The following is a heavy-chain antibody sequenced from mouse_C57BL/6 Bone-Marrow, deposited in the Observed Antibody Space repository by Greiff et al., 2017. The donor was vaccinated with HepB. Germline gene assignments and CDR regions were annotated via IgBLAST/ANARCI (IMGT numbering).Heavy chain of an antibody. CDR2: IYPGSGNT. CDR3: ARGYYGSLYYFDY. CDR1: GYTFTDYY. Sequence: VQLQESGAELVRPGASVKLSCKASGYTFTDYYINWVKQRAGQGLEWIARIYPGSGNTYYNEKFKGKATLTAEKSSSTAYMQLSSLTSEDSAVYFCARGYYGSLYYFDYWGQGTTLTVSS. J-gene: IGHJ2*01. D-gene: IGHD1-1*01. V-gene: IGHV1-76*01.